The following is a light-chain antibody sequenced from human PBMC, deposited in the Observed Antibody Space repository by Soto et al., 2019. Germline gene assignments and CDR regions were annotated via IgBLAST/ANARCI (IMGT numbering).Light chain of an antibody. CDR3: QQGDNSPWT. Sequence: EIVMTQSPATLSVSPGERATLSCRASQSVINNLAWYQQKPGQAPRLLIYAVSTRATGIPARVSGSGSGTEFTLSINSLQSEDFAVYYCQQGDNSPWTFGPVTSWISN. V-gene: IGKV3D-15*01. CDR1: QSVINN. J-gene: IGKJ1*01. CDR2: AVS.